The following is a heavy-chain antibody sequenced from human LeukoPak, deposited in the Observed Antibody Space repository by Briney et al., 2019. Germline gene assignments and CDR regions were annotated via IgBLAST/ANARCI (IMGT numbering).Heavy chain of an antibody. CDR2: IIPILGIA. CDR1: GGTFSSYA. J-gene: IGHJ3*02. D-gene: IGHD6-6*01. V-gene: IGHV1-69*04. Sequence: GAPVKVSCKASGGTFSSYAISWVRQAPGQGLEWMGRIIPILGIANYAQKFQGRVTITADKSTSTAYMELSSLRSEDTAVYYCAKVPGIAARRDAFDIWGQGTMVTVSS. CDR3: AKVPGIAARRDAFDI.